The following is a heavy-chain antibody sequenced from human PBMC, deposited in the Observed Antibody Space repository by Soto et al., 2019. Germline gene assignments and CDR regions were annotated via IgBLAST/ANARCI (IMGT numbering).Heavy chain of an antibody. J-gene: IGHJ6*03. Sequence: ASVKVSCEASGYTFTSYGISWVRQAPGQGLEWMGWMNPNSGNTGYAQKFQGRVTMTRNTSISTAYMELSSLRSEDTAVYYCARGMTTVTGPYYYYYMDVWGKGTTVTVSS. V-gene: IGHV1-8*02. CDR2: MNPNSGNT. D-gene: IGHD4-17*01. CDR1: GYTFTSYG. CDR3: ARGMTTVTGPYYYYYMDV.